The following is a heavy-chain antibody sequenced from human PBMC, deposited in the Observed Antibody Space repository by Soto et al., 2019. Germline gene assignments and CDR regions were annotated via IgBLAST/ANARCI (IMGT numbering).Heavy chain of an antibody. V-gene: IGHV3-33*01. CDR2: ISYDGSNK. Sequence: QVQLVEPGGGVVQPGRSLRLSCAASGFTFSSYGMHWVRQAPGKGLEWVAVISYDGSNKYYADSVKGRFTISRDNSKNTLYLQMQSLRAEDTAVYYVARSRHDYGESFGYWGQGTLVTVSS. D-gene: IGHD4-17*01. CDR3: ARSRHDYGESFGY. J-gene: IGHJ4*02. CDR1: GFTFSSYG.